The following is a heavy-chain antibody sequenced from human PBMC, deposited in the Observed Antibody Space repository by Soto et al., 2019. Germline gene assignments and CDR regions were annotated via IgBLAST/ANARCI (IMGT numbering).Heavy chain of an antibody. CDR2: IYYSGST. J-gene: IGHJ3*02. Sequence: SETLSLTCTVSGGSVSSGSYYWSWIRQPPGKGLEWIGYIYYSGSTNYNPSLKSRVTISVDTSKNQFSLKLSSVTAADTAVYYCARSRHYDGRDGVAFEIWGQGTMVTVSS. D-gene: IGHD3-16*01. V-gene: IGHV4-61*01. CDR3: ARSRHYDGRDGVAFEI. CDR1: GGSVSSGSYY.